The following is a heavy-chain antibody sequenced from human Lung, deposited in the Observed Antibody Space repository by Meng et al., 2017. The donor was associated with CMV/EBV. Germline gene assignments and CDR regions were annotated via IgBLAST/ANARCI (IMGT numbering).Heavy chain of an antibody. CDR3: AREREDIVATGYFDY. Sequence: SETLSLXCTVSGGSISSSSYYWGWIRQPPGKGLEWIGSIYYSGSTYYNPSLKSRVTISVDTSKNQFSLKLSSVTAADTAVYYCAREREDIVATGYFDYWGQGTXVTVSS. D-gene: IGHD5-12*01. CDR1: GGSISSSSYY. V-gene: IGHV4-39*07. J-gene: IGHJ4*02. CDR2: IYYSGST.